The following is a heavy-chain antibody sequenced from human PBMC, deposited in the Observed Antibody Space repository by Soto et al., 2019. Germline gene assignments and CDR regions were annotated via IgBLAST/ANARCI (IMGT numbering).Heavy chain of an antibody. CDR2: IYSGGST. CDR3: AREGSDSSSSCCMDV. CDR1: GFTVSSNY. V-gene: IGHV3-53*01. D-gene: IGHD6-6*01. J-gene: IGHJ6*02. Sequence: GGSLRLSCAASGFTVSSNYMSWVRQAPGKGLEWVSVIYSGGSTYYADSVKGRFTISRDNSKNTLYLQMNSLRAEDTALYYCAREGSDSSSSCCMDVWGQGTTVTVSS.